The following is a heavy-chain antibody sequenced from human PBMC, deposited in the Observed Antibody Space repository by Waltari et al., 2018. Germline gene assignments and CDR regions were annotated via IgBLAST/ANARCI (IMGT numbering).Heavy chain of an antibody. D-gene: IGHD6-13*01. Sequence: QLQLQESGPGLVKPSETLSLTCTVSGGSISSSRYYWGWIRQPPGKGREWIGSIYYSGSTYYNPSLKRRVTISVDTSKNQFSLKLSSVTAADTAVYYCARHPSSWNYYYYYMDVWGKGTTVTVSS. J-gene: IGHJ6*03. V-gene: IGHV4-39*01. CDR1: GGSISSSRYY. CDR3: ARHPSSWNYYYYYMDV. CDR2: IYYSGST.